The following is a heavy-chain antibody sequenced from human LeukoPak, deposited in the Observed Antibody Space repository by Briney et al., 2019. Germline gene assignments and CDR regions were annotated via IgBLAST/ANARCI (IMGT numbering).Heavy chain of an antibody. Sequence: ASVKVSCKASGYTFTSYGISWVRQAPGQGLEWMGWTSAYNGNTNYAQKLQGRVTMTTDTSTSTAYMELRSLRSDDTAVYYCASHPPGRYCSSTSCGGIGAFDIWGQGTMVTVSS. D-gene: IGHD2-2*01. V-gene: IGHV1-18*01. J-gene: IGHJ3*02. CDR3: ASHPPGRYCSSTSCGGIGAFDI. CDR1: GYTFTSYG. CDR2: TSAYNGNT.